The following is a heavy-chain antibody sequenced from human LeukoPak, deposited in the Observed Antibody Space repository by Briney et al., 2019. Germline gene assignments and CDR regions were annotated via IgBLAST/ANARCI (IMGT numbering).Heavy chain of an antibody. V-gene: IGHV1-18*01. J-gene: IGHJ4*02. Sequence: ASVKVSCKASGYTFTSYGISWVRQAPGQGLEWMGWISAYNGNTNYAQKLQGRVTMTTDTSTSTAYMELRSLRSDDTAVYYCARGPNTMDYYDSSGHDYWGQGTLVTVSS. CDR2: ISAYNGNT. D-gene: IGHD3-22*01. CDR1: GYTFTSYG. CDR3: ARGPNTMDYYDSSGHDY.